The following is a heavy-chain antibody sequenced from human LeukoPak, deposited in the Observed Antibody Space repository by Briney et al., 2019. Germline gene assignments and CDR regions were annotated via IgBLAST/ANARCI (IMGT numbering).Heavy chain of an antibody. D-gene: IGHD6-13*01. CDR3: AREPGGYSSSWYLETPPIEY. V-gene: IGHV3-23*01. CDR2: ISGSGGST. CDR1: GFTFSSYA. J-gene: IGHJ4*02. Sequence: GGSLRLSCAASGFTFSSYAMSWVRQAPGKGLEWVSAISGSGGSTYYADSVKGRFTISRDNAKNSLYLQMNSLRAEDTAVYYCAREPGGYSSSWYLETPPIEYWGQGTLVTVSS.